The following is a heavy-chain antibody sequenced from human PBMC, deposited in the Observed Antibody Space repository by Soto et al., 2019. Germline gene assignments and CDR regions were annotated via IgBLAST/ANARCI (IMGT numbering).Heavy chain of an antibody. CDR3: SRLGRATRPEQAFDI. V-gene: IGHV3-49*03. CDR1: GITFGDNA. D-gene: IGHD5-12*01. J-gene: IGHJ3*02. Sequence: EVQLVESGGGLVQPGRSLRLSCTASGITFGDNAMTWFRQAPGKGLEWVGFITSRRYGATPQYAASVKGRFTISRDDSNSIANLQMNSLRTEDTAVYYCSRLGRATRPEQAFDIWGRGTMVTVSS. CDR2: ITSRRYGATP.